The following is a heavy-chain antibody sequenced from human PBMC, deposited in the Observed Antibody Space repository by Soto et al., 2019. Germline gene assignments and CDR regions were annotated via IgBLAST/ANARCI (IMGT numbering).Heavy chain of an antibody. CDR2: IIPIFGTA. J-gene: IGHJ6*02. Sequence: QVQLVQSGAEVKKPGSSVKVFCKASGGTFSSYAISWVRQAPGQGLEWMGGIIPIFGTANYAQKFQGRVTITADESTSTAYMELSSLRSEDTAVYYCAREVEYYYYYGMDVWGQGTTVTVSS. CDR3: AREVEYYYYYGMDV. V-gene: IGHV1-69*12. CDR1: GGTFSSYA.